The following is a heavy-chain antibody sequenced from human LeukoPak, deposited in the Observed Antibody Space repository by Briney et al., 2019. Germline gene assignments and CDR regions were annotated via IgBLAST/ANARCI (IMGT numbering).Heavy chain of an antibody. Sequence: SETLSLTCTVSGGSISSSSYYWGWIRQPPGKGLEWIGSIYYSGSTYYNPSLKSRVTISVDTSKNQFSLKLSSVTVADTAVYYCARRGYSGYGSFDYWGQGTLVTVSS. CDR3: ARRGYSGYGSFDY. CDR1: GGSISSSSYY. CDR2: IYYSGST. V-gene: IGHV4-39*07. J-gene: IGHJ4*02. D-gene: IGHD5-12*01.